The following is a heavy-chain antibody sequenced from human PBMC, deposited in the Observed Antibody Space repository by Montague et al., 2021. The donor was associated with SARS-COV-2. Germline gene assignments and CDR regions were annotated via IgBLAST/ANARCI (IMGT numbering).Heavy chain of an antibody. D-gene: IGHD6-13*01. J-gene: IGHJ4*02. V-gene: IGHV4-59*08. CDR2: IHHSGST. CDR1: GGSINSFY. CDR3: ETQAGGFTSGYLDY. Sequence: SETLSLTCTVSGGSINSFYWSWVWQSPGKRMEWIGYIHHSGSTKYNPSLQSRVTMSLDTSRNQLSLKLSPVTAADTAIYYCETQAGGFTSGYLDYWGQGTLVTVSS.